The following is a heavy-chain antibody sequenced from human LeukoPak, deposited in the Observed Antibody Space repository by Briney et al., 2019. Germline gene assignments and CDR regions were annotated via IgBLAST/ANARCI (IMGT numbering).Heavy chain of an antibody. CDR3: TRSLTGCYVGYFDY. CDR1: GFTFGDYA. V-gene: IGHV3-49*04. CDR2: IRSKAYGGTT. J-gene: IGHJ4*02. D-gene: IGHD3-9*01. Sequence: GGSLRLSCTASGFTFGDYAMSWVRQAPGKGLEWVGFIRSKAYGGTTEYAASVKGRFTISRDDSKSIAYLQMNSLKTEDTAVYYCTRSLTGCYVGYFDYWGQGTLVTVSS.